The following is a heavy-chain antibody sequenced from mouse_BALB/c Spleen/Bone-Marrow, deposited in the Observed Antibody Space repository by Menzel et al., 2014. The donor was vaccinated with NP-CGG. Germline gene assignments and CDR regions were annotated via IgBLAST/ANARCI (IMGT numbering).Heavy chain of an antibody. CDR3: ARRGWDGYFDY. Sequence: EVQVVESGGGLVKLGGSLKLSCAASGFTFSSYYMSWVRQTPEKRPELVAAINSNGGSTYYPDTVKGRFTISRDNAKNTLYLQMSSLKSEDTALYYCARRGWDGYFDYWGQGTTLTVSS. D-gene: IGHD4-1*01. CDR1: GFTFSSYY. J-gene: IGHJ2*01. V-gene: IGHV5-6-2*01. CDR2: INSNGGST.